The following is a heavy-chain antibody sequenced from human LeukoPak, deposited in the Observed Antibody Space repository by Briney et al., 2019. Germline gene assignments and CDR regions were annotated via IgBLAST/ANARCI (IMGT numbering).Heavy chain of an antibody. V-gene: IGHV1-69*04. CDR1: GGTFSSYA. CDR3: ARGDYYYYYMDV. Sequence: GASVKVSCKASGGTFSSYAISWVRQAPGQGLEWMGRIIPILGIANYAQKFQGRVTITADKSTSTAYMELSSLRSEDTAVYYCARGDYYYYYMDVWAKGPRSPSP. J-gene: IGHJ6*03. CDR2: IIPILGIA.